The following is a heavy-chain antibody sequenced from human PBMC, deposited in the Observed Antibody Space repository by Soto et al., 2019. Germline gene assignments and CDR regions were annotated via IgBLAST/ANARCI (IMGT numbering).Heavy chain of an antibody. CDR1: GYTFTIYW. CDR2: IYPSDSDT. J-gene: IGHJ4*02. V-gene: IGHV5-51*01. D-gene: IGHD4-17*01. Sequence: GESLKISCQVSGYTFTIYWIGWVRQMPGKGLEWMGIIYPSDSDTRYSPSFQGQVTISADQSINSAYLQWYSLKASDTSIYYCARPANTVEDHFDLWGQGTPVTVSS. CDR3: ARPANTVEDHFDL.